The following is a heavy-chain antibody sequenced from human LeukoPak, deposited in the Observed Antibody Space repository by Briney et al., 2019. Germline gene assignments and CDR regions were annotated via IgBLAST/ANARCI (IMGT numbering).Heavy chain of an antibody. Sequence: GGSLRLSCVASGFTFSSSSMNWVRQAPGKGLEWVSYISISSTTIYYADSGKGRFTISRDNAKNSLYLQMNSLRDEDTAVYYCARGLRYSSSWYNFDYWGQGTLVTVSS. CDR1: GFTFSSSS. D-gene: IGHD6-13*01. CDR2: ISISSTTI. CDR3: ARGLRYSSSWYNFDY. V-gene: IGHV3-48*02. J-gene: IGHJ4*02.